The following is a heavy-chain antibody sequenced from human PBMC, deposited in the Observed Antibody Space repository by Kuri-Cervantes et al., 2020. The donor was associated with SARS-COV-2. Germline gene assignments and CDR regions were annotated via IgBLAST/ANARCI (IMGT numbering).Heavy chain of an antibody. CDR3: ARQGGGFLEWSYYFDY. CDR1: GGSISSHY. D-gene: IGHD3-3*01. Sequence: ESLKISCTVSGGSISSHYWSWIRQPPGKGLEWIGYIYYSGSTNYNPSLKSRVTISVDTSKNQFSLKLSSVTAADTAVYYCARQGGGFLEWSYYFDYWGQGTLVTVSS. V-gene: IGHV4-59*08. J-gene: IGHJ4*02. CDR2: IYYSGST.